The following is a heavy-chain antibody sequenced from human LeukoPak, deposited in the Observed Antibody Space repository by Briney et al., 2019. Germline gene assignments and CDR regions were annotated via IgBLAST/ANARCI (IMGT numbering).Heavy chain of an antibody. J-gene: IGHJ5*02. CDR1: GYTFTSYY. V-gene: IGHV1-46*01. D-gene: IGHD3-10*01. Sequence: ASVKVSCKASGYTFTSYYMHWVRQAPGQGLEWMGIINPSGGSTSYAQKFQGRVTMTRDMSISTAYMELSSLRSEDMAVYYCARGARFRSYGSGTYYTSLPFDPWGQGTLVTVSS. CDR2: INPSGGST. CDR3: ARGARFRSYGSGTYYTSLPFDP.